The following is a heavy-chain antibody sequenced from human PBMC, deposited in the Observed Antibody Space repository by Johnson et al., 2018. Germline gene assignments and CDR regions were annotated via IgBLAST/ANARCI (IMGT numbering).Heavy chain of an antibody. D-gene: IGHD4-17*01. CDR3: ARTDGDLDY. Sequence: QVQLVQSGAEVKKPGASVKVSCKASGYTFTRYDINWVRQATGQGLEWMGWMNPNRGYTGYGQKFQGRVTMSRDTSISTAYMELNSLRSEDTAIYYCARTDGDLDYWGQGTLVTVSS. J-gene: IGHJ4*02. V-gene: IGHV1-8*01. CDR1: GYTFTRYD. CDR2: MNPNRGYT.